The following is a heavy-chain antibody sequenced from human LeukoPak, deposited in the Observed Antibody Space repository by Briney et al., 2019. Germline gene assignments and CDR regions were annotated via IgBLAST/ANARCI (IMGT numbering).Heavy chain of an antibody. J-gene: IGHJ4*02. D-gene: IGHD3-10*01. CDR2: IYYSGST. CDR1: GGSISSYY. V-gene: IGHV4-59*08. Sequence: SQTLSLTCTVSGGSISSYYWSWIRQPPGKGLEWIGYIYYSGSTNYNPSLKSRVTISVDTSKNQFSLKLSSVTAADTAVYYCARHDGYYFDYWGQGTLVTVSS. CDR3: ARHDGYYFDY.